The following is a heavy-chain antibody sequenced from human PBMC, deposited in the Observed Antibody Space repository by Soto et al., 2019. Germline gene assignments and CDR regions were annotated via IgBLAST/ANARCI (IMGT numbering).Heavy chain of an antibody. CDR3: ASVIAARDYGMDV. J-gene: IGHJ6*02. Sequence: PSETLSLTCAVYGGSFSGYYWIWIRQPPGKGLEWIGEINHSGSTNYNPSLKSRVTISVDTSKNQFSLKLSSVTAADTAVYYCASVIAARDYGMDVWGQGTTVTVSS. V-gene: IGHV4-34*01. CDR1: GGSFSGYY. CDR2: INHSGST. D-gene: IGHD6-6*01.